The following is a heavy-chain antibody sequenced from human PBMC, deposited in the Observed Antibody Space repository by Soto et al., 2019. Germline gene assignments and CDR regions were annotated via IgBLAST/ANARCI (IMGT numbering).Heavy chain of an antibody. CDR3: ARDRPDYGDYRTDYMDV. V-gene: IGHV4-31*03. CDR2: IYYSGST. Sequence: SETLSLTCXVSGGSISSGGYYWSWIRQHPGKGLEWIGYIYYSGSTYYNPSLKSRVTISVDTSKNQFSLKLSSVTAADTAVYYCARDRPDYGDYRTDYMDVWGKGTTVTVSS. J-gene: IGHJ6*03. CDR1: GGSISSGGYY. D-gene: IGHD4-17*01.